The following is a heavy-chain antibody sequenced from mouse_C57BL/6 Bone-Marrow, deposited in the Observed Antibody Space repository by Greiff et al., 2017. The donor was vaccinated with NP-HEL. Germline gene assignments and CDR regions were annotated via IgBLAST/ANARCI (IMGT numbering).Heavy chain of an antibody. CDR2: IYPGGGYT. D-gene: IGHD2-3*01. CDR3: ARCLSNSFDY. Sequence: VQLQQSGAELVRPGTSVKMSCKASGYTFTNYWIGWAKQRPGHGLEWIGDIYPGGGYTNYNEKFKGKATLTADNSSSTAYMQVSSLTSEDAAIYYCARCLSNSFDYWGQGTTLTVSS. CDR1: GYTFTNYW. V-gene: IGHV1-63*01. J-gene: IGHJ2*01.